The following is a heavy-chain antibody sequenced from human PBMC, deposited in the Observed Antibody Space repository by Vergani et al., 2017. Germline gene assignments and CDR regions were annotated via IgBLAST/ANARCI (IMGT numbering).Heavy chain of an antibody. CDR3: ARRVAARPPEY. CDR2: IYHSGNT. CDR1: GASISSTNW. J-gene: IGHJ4*02. D-gene: IGHD6-6*01. Sequence: QVQLQESCPGLVKPSGTLSLTCAVSGASISSTNWWTWVRQPPGKGLEWIGEIYHSGNTNYNPSLKSRVTISLDKSKNQFSLKLTSITAADTAVYYCARRVAARPPEYWGQGTLVTVSS. V-gene: IGHV4-4*02.